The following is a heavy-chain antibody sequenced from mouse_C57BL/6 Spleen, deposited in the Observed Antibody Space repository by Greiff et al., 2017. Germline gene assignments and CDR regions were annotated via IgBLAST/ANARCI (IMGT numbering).Heavy chain of an antibody. CDR1: GYTFTSYW. J-gene: IGHJ4*01. CDR2: IQPNSGST. Sequence: VQLQQPGAELVKPGASVKLSCKASGYTFTSYWMHWVKQRPGQGLEWIGMIQPNSGSTNYNEKFKSKATLTVDKSSSTAYMQLSSLTSEDSAVYYCARSSANYAMDYWGQGTSVTVSS. CDR3: ARSSANYAMDY. V-gene: IGHV1-64*01.